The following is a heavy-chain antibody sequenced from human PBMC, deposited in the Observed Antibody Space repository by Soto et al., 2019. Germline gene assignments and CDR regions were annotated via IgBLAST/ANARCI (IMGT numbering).Heavy chain of an antibody. J-gene: IGHJ5*02. CDR2: IIPIFGTA. CDR1: GGTFSSYA. D-gene: IGHD3-22*01. V-gene: IGHV1-69*06. CDR3: ARSEYYYDSSGYYQDFDP. Sequence: GASVKVSCKASGGTFSSYAISWVRQAPGQGLEWMGGIIPIFGTANYAQKFQGRVTITADKSTSTAYMELSSLRSEDTAVYYCARSEYYYDSSGYYQDFDPWGQGIMVTVS.